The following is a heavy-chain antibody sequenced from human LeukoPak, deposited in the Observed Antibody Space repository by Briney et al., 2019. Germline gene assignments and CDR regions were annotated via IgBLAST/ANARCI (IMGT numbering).Heavy chain of an antibody. CDR3: AKADTSGWYNFDY. CDR1: GFTFSSNA. J-gene: IGHJ4*02. Sequence: PGGSLRLSCAASGFTFSSNAMHWVRQAPGKGLEWVAVISYDGSNKYYADSVKGRFTISRDNSKNTLNLQMNSLRPEDTAVYYCAKADTSGWYNFDYWGQGTLVTVSS. V-gene: IGHV3-30*18. CDR2: ISYDGSNK. D-gene: IGHD6-19*01.